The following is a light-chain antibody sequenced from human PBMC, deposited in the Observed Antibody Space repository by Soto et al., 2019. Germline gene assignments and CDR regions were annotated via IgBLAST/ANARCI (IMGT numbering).Light chain of an antibody. J-gene: IGKJ5*01. V-gene: IGKV3-20*01. CDR1: HSVSRTY. CDR2: GAS. CDR3: QQFDDSVT. Sequence: IVLTQSPGNLFLSPVERATLACRASHSVSRTYLAWYQQKPGQAPRLLIFGASDRATGTPDRFSGSGSGTDFTLTISRLEPEDSAVYYCQQFDDSVTFGQGTRLEIK.